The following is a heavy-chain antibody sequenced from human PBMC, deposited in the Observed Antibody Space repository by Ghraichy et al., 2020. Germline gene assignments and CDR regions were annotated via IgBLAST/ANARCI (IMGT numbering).Heavy chain of an antibody. CDR3: ARDRSSGPWDY. D-gene: IGHD6-19*01. V-gene: IGHV4-30-4*01. J-gene: IGHJ4*02. Sequence: SETLSLTCTVSGGSISSGDYYWSWIRQPPGKGLEWIGYIYYSGSTYYNPSLKSRVTISVDTSKNQFSLKLSSVTAADTAVYYCARDRSSGPWDYWGQGTLVTVSS. CDR2: IYYSGST. CDR1: GGSISSGDYY.